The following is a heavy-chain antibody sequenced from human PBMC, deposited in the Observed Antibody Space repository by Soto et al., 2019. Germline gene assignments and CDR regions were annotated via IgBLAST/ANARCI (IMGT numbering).Heavy chain of an antibody. CDR3: ARGGPPALGAFDS. CDR1: GGSISSGGYS. D-gene: IGHD3-16*01. Sequence: SETLSLTCAVSGGSISSGGYSWSWIRQPPGKGLEWIGYIYHSGITYYNPSLKSRVTISVDRSKNQFSLKLSSVTAADTAVYYCARGGPPALGAFDSWGQGTMVTVSS. V-gene: IGHV4-30-2*01. CDR2: IYHSGIT. J-gene: IGHJ3*02.